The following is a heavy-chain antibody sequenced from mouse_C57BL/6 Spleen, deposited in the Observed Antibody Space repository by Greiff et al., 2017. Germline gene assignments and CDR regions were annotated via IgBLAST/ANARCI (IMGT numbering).Heavy chain of an antibody. D-gene: IGHD1-1*01. CDR3: AREWPYGSSYYFDY. CDR1: GYSITSGYY. V-gene: IGHV3-6*01. J-gene: IGHJ2*01. Sequence: EVKLQESGPGLVKPSQSLSLTCSVTGYSITSGYYWNWIRLFPGNKLEWMGYISYDGSNNYNPSIKNRISITRDTSKNQFFLKLNSVNTEDTATKYCAREWPYGSSYYFDYWGQGTTLTVSS. CDR2: ISYDGSN.